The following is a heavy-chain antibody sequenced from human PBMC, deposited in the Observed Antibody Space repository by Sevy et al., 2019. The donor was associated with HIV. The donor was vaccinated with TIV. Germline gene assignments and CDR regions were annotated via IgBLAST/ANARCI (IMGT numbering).Heavy chain of an antibody. CDR1: GFTFSSYG. CDR3: AKEGPAYYYGSGSLDY. V-gene: IGHV3-30*18. CDR2: ISYDGSNK. Sequence: GGSLRFSCAASGFTFSSYGMHWVRQAPGKGLEWVAVISYDGSNKYYADSVKGRFTISRDNSKNTLYLQMNSLRAEDTAVYYCAKEGPAYYYGSGSLDYRGQGTLVTVSS. J-gene: IGHJ4*02. D-gene: IGHD3-10*01.